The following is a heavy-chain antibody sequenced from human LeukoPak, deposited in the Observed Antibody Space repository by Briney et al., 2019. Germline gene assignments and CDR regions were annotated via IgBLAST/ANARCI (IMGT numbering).Heavy chain of an antibody. CDR3: ARWTVTYYYDSSGYTDY. J-gene: IGHJ4*02. D-gene: IGHD3-22*01. CDR1: GGSISSSSYY. Sequence: SETLSLTCTVSGGSISSSSYYWSWIRQHPGKGLEWIGYIYYSGSTYYNPSLKSRVTISVDTSKNQFSLKLSSVTAADTAVYYCARWTVTYYYDSSGYTDYWGQGTLVTVSS. CDR2: IYYSGST. V-gene: IGHV4-31*03.